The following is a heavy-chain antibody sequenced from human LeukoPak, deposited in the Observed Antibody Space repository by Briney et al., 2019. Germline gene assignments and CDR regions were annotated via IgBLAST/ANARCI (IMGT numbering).Heavy chain of an antibody. CDR1: GFTFSSYG. D-gene: IGHD3-10*01. CDR2: ISGSGGST. Sequence: GGSLRLSCAASGFTFSSYGMSWVRQAPGRGLEWVSAISGSGGSTYYADSVKGRFTISRDNSKNTLYLQMNSLRAEDTAVYYCARGLGLWFGEYFDYWGQGTLVTVSS. CDR3: ARGLGLWFGEYFDY. J-gene: IGHJ4*02. V-gene: IGHV3-23*01.